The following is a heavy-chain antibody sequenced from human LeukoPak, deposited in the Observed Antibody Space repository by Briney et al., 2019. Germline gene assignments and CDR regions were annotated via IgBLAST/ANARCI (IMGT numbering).Heavy chain of an antibody. CDR1: GFTVSSNY. V-gene: IGHV3-66*01. CDR2: IYSGGST. D-gene: IGHD2-15*01. J-gene: IGHJ4*02. Sequence: GSLRLSCAVSGFTVSSNYMSWVRQAPGKGLGGVSIIYSGGSTYYADSVKGRFTISRDNSKNILYLQMNSLRAEDTALYYCARVGYTDTWYSSPPFDYWGQGTLVTVSS. CDR3: ARVGYTDTWYSSPPFDY.